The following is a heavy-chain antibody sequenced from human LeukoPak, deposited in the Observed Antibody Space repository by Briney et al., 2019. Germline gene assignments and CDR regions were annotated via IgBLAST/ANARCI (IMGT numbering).Heavy chain of an antibody. CDR2: IYYSGST. D-gene: IGHD4-17*01. CDR3: AREVDYGDMYYFDY. Sequence: KPSETLSLTCTVSGGSISSYYWSWIRQPPGKGLEWIGYIYYSGSTNYNPSLKSRVTISVDTSKNQFSLKLSSVTAADTAVYYCAREVDYGDMYYFDYWGQGTLVTVSS. CDR1: GGSISSYY. V-gene: IGHV4-59*12. J-gene: IGHJ4*02.